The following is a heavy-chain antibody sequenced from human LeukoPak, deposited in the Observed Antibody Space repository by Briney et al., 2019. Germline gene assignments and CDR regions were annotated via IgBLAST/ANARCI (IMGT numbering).Heavy chain of an antibody. V-gene: IGHV1-2*02. Sequence: ASVKVSSKASGYTFTGYYMHWVRQAPGQGLEWMGWINPNSGGTNYAQKFQGRVTMTRDTSISTAYMELSRLRSDDTAVYYCARAVAGTFYYYGMDVWGQGTTVTVSS. J-gene: IGHJ6*02. D-gene: IGHD6-19*01. CDR3: ARAVAGTFYYYGMDV. CDR1: GYTFTGYY. CDR2: INPNSGGT.